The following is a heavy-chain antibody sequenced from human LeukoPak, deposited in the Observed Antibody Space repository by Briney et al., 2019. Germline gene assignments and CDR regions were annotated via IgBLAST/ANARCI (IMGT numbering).Heavy chain of an antibody. CDR3: AREPTLGYSSGGLDY. D-gene: IGHD6-19*01. CDR2: IRYDGSNK. CDR1: GFTFGSYG. J-gene: IGHJ4*02. Sequence: PGGSLRLSCAASGFTFGSYGMHWVRQAPGKGLEWVAFIRYDGSNKYYADSVKGRFTISRDNSKNTLYLQMNSLRAEDTAVYYCAREPTLGYSSGGLDYWGQGTLVTVSS. V-gene: IGHV3-30*02.